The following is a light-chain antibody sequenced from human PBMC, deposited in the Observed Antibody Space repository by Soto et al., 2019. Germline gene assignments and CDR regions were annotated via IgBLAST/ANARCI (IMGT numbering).Light chain of an antibody. V-gene: IGKV3-15*01. CDR3: QQYYQWPLT. CDR1: QSVSST. Sequence: EIVMTQSPATLSVSPGERATLSCRASQSVSSTLAWYQQIPGQAPRLLLYGTSTGATGIPARFSGSGSGTEFTLTISSLQSEDFAFYYCQQYYQWPLTFGGGTKVEVK. CDR2: GTS. J-gene: IGKJ4*01.